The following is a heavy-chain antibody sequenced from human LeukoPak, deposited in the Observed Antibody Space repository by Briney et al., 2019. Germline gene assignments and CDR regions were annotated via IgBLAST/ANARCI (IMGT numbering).Heavy chain of an antibody. J-gene: IGHJ4*02. CDR3: ARHYYDSSAAFDY. D-gene: IGHD3-22*01. CDR2: IYYSGST. V-gene: IGHV4-39*01. CDR1: GGSISSSSYY. Sequence: SETLSLTCTVSGGSISSSSYYWGWIRQPPGKGLEWIGSIYYSGSTYYNPSLKSRVTISVDTSKNQFSLKLSSVTAADTAVYYCARHYYDSSAAFDYWGQGTLVTVSS.